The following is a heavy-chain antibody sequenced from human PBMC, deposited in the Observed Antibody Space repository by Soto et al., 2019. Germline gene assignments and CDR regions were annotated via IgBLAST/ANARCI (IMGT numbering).Heavy chain of an antibody. CDR2: IWYDGSNK. V-gene: IGHV3-33*01. CDR3: ARALSQLPSSGMDV. D-gene: IGHD2-2*01. CDR1: GFTFSSYC. Sequence: GGSLRLSCAASGFTFSSYCVHWVRQAPGKGLEWVAVIWYDGSNKYYADSVKGRFAISRDNSKNTLYLQMNSLRAEDTAVYYCARALSQLPSSGMDVWGQGTTVTVSS. J-gene: IGHJ6*02.